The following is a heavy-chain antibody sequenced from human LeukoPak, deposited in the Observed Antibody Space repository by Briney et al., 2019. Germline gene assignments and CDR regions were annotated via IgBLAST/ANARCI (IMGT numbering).Heavy chain of an antibody. J-gene: IGHJ2*01. V-gene: IGHV3-33*01. D-gene: IGHD6-13*01. CDR3: ARDGIAAAAARYFDL. CDR1: GFTFGSYG. Sequence: GGSLRLSCAASGFTFGSYGMHWVRQAPGKGLEWVAVIWYDGSNKYYADSVKGRFTISRDNSKNTLYLQMNSLRAEDTAVYYCARDGIAAAAARYFDLWGRGTLVTVSS. CDR2: IWYDGSNK.